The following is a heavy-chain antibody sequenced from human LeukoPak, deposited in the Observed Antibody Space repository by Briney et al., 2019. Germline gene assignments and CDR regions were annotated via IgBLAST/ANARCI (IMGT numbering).Heavy chain of an antibody. CDR2: SYYIEST. D-gene: IGHD1-26*01. V-gene: IGHV4-59*01. CDR3: ARGLRVGNTGYYFDY. J-gene: IGHJ4*02. Sequence: SGTLSLTCTVSGGSINHYYWSWIRQPPGKGLEWIGYSYYIESTNYNPSLKSRVTISVDTSRNRFSLKLSSVTAADTAVYYCARGLRVGNTGYYFDYWGQGTLGTVSS. CDR1: GGSINHYY.